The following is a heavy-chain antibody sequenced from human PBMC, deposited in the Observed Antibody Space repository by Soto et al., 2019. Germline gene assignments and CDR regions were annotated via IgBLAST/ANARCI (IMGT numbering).Heavy chain of an antibody. CDR2: INSDGSST. CDR1: GFTFSSYW. J-gene: IGHJ3*02. Sequence: GGSLRLSCAASGFTFSSYWMHWVRQAPGKGLEWVSRINSDGSSTSYADSVKGRFTISRDNAKNTLYLQMNSLRAEDTAVYYCARENNWGYAFDIWGQGTMVTVSS. V-gene: IGHV3-74*01. CDR3: ARENNWGYAFDI. D-gene: IGHD7-27*01.